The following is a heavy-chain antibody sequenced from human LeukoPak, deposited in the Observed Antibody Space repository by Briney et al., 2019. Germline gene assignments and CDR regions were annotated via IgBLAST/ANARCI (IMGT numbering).Heavy chain of an antibody. CDR2: ISWNSGSI. CDR1: GFTFVDYA. D-gene: IGHD1-26*01. CDR3: AKDMVWDSGVFDY. V-gene: IGHV3-9*01. J-gene: IGHJ4*02. Sequence: GGSLRLSCAASGFTFVDYAMHWVRQAPGKGLEWVSGISWNSGSIGYADSVKGRFTISRDNAKNSLYLQMNSLRAEDTALYYCAKDMVWDSGVFDYWGQGTLVTVSS.